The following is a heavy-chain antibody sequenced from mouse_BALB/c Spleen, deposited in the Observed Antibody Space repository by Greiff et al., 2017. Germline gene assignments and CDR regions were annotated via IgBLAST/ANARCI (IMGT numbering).Heavy chain of an antibody. D-gene: IGHD2-2*01. J-gene: IGHJ4*01. Sequence: LQESGAELVRPGVSVKISCKGSGYTFTDYAMHWVKQSHAKSLEWIGVISTYYGDASYNQKFKGKATMTVDKSSSTAYMELARLTSEDSAIYYCARNGGLTYAMDYWGQGTSVTVSS. CDR2: ISTYYGDA. CDR1: GYTFTDYA. CDR3: ARNGGLTYAMDY. V-gene: IGHV1S137*01.